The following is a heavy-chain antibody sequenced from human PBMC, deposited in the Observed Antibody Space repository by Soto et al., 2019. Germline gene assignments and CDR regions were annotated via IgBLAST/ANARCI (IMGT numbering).Heavy chain of an antibody. Sequence: PGGSLRLSCAASRFTFSSYLMSWVRQAPGKGLEWVANIKQDGSEKYYVDSVKGRFTISRDNAKNSLYLQMNSLRAEDTDVYYCARTRADYGEDHGMDVWGQGTTVTVSS. V-gene: IGHV3-7*03. CDR1: RFTFSSYL. J-gene: IGHJ6*02. CDR2: IKQDGSEK. D-gene: IGHD4-17*01. CDR3: ARTRADYGEDHGMDV.